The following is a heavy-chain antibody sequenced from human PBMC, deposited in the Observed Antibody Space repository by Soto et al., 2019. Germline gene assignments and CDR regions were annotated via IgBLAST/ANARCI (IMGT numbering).Heavy chain of an antibody. J-gene: IGHJ6*02. D-gene: IGHD2-21*02. CDR1: GGSVSSGSYY. CDR2: IYHSGST. Sequence: SETLSLTCTVSGGSVSSGSYYWSWIRQPPGKGLEWIGYIYHSGSTNYNPSLKSRVTISVDKSKNQFSLKLSSVTAADTAVYYCASRIVVVTAPLDYYYGMDVWGQGTTVTVSS. CDR3: ASRIVVVTAPLDYYYGMDV. V-gene: IGHV4-61*01.